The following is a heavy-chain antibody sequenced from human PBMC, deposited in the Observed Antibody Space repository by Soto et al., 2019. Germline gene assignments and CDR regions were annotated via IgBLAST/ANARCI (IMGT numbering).Heavy chain of an antibody. J-gene: IGHJ4*02. CDR3: VREDGVVGASSAFDS. D-gene: IGHD1-26*01. V-gene: IGHV3-21*01. CDR2: INGRSNYK. CDR1: VFALTTYT. Sequence: PGGSLRLSCVASVFALTTYTMSWVRQGPGTGLEWVSSINGRSNYKYYSDSVKGRFTVSRDNAQNSLFLQMSRLGPVDTAVYYCVREDGVVGASSAFDSWGQGTLVTVSS.